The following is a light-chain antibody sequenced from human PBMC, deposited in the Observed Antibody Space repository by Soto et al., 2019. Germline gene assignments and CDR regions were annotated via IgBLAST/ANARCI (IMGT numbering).Light chain of an antibody. CDR3: QQYFEWPPMT. Sequence: EVVMTQSPATLSVSPGERATLSCRASQSVGSELAWYQQKPGQAPGLLIYGASTRSTGIPARFSGSGSGTDFTLTISSLQSEDSAIYYCQQYFEWPPMTFGQGTKVEI. J-gene: IGKJ1*01. CDR1: QSVGSE. V-gene: IGKV3-15*01. CDR2: GAS.